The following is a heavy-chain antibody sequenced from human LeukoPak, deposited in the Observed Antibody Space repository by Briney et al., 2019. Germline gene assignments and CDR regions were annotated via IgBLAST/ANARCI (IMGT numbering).Heavy chain of an antibody. Sequence: GGSLRLSCAASGFTFSSYGMHWVRQAPGKGLEWVAVIWYDGSNKYYADSVKGRFTISRDNSKNTLYLQMNSLRAEDTAVYYCARGSFDWLLPRGGWFDPWGQGTLVTVSS. CDR1: GFTFSSYG. D-gene: IGHD3-9*01. V-gene: IGHV3-33*01. CDR3: ARGSFDWLLPRGGWFDP. J-gene: IGHJ5*02. CDR2: IWYDGSNK.